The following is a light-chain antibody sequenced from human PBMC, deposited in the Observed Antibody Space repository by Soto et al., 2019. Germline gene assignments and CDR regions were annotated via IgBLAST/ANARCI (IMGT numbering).Light chain of an antibody. CDR2: SNN. CDR3: AAWDDSLNVV. CDR1: SSNIGSNT. J-gene: IGLJ3*02. V-gene: IGLV1-44*01. Sequence: QSVLTQPPSASGTPGQRVTISCSGSSSNIGSNTVHWYQQLPGTAPKLLIYSNNQRPSGVPGRFSGSKSGTSASLAISGLQSEDEADYYCAAWDDSLNVVFGGGTKLTVL.